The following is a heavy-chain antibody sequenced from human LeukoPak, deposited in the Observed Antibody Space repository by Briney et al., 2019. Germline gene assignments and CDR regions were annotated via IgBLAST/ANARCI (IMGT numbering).Heavy chain of an antibody. Sequence: ASVKVSCKASGYTFTGYYLHWVRQAPGQGLEWLGWINPNSGGTNYAQKFQGRVTMTRDTSISTAYMELSRLRSDDTAVFYCARSPHILTGENFDYWGQGTLVTVSS. D-gene: IGHD3-9*01. V-gene: IGHV1-2*02. CDR1: GYTFTGYY. CDR3: ARSPHILTGENFDY. J-gene: IGHJ4*02. CDR2: INPNSGGT.